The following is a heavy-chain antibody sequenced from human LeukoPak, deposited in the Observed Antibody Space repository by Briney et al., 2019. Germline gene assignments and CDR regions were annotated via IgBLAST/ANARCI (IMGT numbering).Heavy chain of an antibody. J-gene: IGHJ3*02. V-gene: IGHV3-21*01. CDR2: ISSSSSYI. CDR1: GFTFSSYS. CDR3: ARGIFPIVLTTQQAFDI. Sequence: PWGSLRLSCAASGFTFSSYSMNWVRQAPGKGLEWVSSISSSSSYIYYADSVKGRFTVYRDNAKNSLYLQMNSLRDEATAVYYCARGIFPIVLTTQQAFDIWGQGTMVTVSS. D-gene: IGHD2-8*01.